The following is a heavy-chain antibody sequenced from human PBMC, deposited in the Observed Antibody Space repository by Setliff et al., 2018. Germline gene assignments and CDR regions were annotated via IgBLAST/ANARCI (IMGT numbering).Heavy chain of an antibody. J-gene: IGHJ4*02. CDR3: ARDQFSSGWYGAPESYFDD. V-gene: IGHV4-59*12. Sequence: SETLSLTCIVSGDSIRSYYYSWIRQPPGKGLEWIGYIYNAVTTKYNPSLGSRVSVSADTSKNQVSLTLNYVTATDTAVYYCARDQFSSGWYGAPESYFDDWGPGILVTVSS. CDR2: IYNAVTT. D-gene: IGHD6-19*01. CDR1: GDSIRSYY.